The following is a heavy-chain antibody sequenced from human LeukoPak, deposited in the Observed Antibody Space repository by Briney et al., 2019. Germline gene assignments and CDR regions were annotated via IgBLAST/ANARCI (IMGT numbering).Heavy chain of an antibody. J-gene: IGHJ6*02. V-gene: IGHV3-30-3*01. Sequence: GGSLRLSCAASGFTFSTYAMHWVRQATGKGLEWVASISYDGSNKYYADSVKGRFTIFRDNSKNTRYLQMNSLRDEDTAVYHCARDFWERDSSGNYGMDVWGQGTTVTVSS. CDR3: ARDFWERDSSGNYGMDV. CDR2: ISYDGSNK. D-gene: IGHD6-19*01. CDR1: GFTFSTYA.